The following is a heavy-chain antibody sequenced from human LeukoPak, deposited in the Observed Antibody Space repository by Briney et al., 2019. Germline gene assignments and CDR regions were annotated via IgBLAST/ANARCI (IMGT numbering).Heavy chain of an antibody. CDR3: ARDLYGGYSSSWYFDYYYGMDV. CDR2: IWYDGSNK. D-gene: IGHD6-13*01. J-gene: IGHJ6*02. CDR1: GFTFSSYG. Sequence: PGGSLRLSCAASGFTFSSYGMHRVRQAPGKGLEWVAVIWYDGSNKYYADSVKGRFTISRDNSKNTLYLQMNSLRAEDTAVYYCARDLYGGYSSSWYFDYYYGMDVWGQGTTVTVSS. V-gene: IGHV3-33*01.